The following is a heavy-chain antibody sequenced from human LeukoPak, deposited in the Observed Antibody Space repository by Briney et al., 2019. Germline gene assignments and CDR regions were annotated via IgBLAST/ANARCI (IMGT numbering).Heavy chain of an antibody. V-gene: IGHV3-21*01. J-gene: IGHJ3*02. CDR2: ISSSGKYT. Sequence: GGSLRLSCAASGFTFSRFSMNWVRQAPGKGPEWVSSISSSGKYTYYADSLKGRLTISRDNAKNSLDLQMNSLRAEDTAVYYCTRSLPVVGACDTFDIWGQGTMVTVSS. CDR1: GFTFSRFS. D-gene: IGHD4-23*01. CDR3: TRSLPVVGACDTFDI.